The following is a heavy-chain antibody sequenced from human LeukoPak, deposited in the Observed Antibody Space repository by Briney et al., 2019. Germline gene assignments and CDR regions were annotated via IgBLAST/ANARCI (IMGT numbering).Heavy chain of an antibody. CDR1: DYSISSGDYY. D-gene: IGHD3-10*01. V-gene: IGHV4-38-2*02. Sequence: SETLSLTCTVSDYSISSGDYYWGWIRQPPGKGLEWIGSIFHSGNTYYNPSLKSRVTISVDTSKNQFSLKLSSVTAADTAVYYCARGKKGSGSYRNNWFDPWGQGTLVTVSS. CDR2: IFHSGNT. CDR3: ARGKKGSGSYRNNWFDP. J-gene: IGHJ5*02.